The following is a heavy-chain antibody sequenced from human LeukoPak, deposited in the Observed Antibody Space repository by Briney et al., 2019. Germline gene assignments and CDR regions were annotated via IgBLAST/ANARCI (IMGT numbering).Heavy chain of an antibody. V-gene: IGHV1-8*01. D-gene: IGHD3-16*01. CDR3: ARGERLSSVWWTIYYYYMDV. CDR1: GYTFTSYD. CDR2: MNPNSGNT. J-gene: IGHJ6*03. Sequence: ASVKVSCKASGYTFTSYDINWVRQATGQGLEWMGWMNPNSGNTGYAQKFQGRVTMTRNTSISTAYMELSSLRSEDTDVYYCARGERLSSVWWTIYYYYMDVWGKGTTVTVSS.